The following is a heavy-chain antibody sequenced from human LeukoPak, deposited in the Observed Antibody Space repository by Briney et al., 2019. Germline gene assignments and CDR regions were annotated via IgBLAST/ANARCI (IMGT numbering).Heavy chain of an antibody. CDR3: ARLKAGF. J-gene: IGHJ4*02. Sequence: GSLRLSCAASGFTFSDYYMSWIRQAPGKGLEWVAYISSRSITLHYADSVRGRFTISRDNAKRSVYLQMNSLGAEDTAIYYCARLKAGFWGQGTLVTLSS. CDR1: GFTFSDYY. CDR2: ISSRSITL. V-gene: IGHV3-11*01.